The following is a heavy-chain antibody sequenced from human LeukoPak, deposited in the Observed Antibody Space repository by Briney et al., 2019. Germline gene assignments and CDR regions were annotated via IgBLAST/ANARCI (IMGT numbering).Heavy chain of an antibody. Sequence: SQTLSLTCTVSGGSISSGSYYWSWVRQPAGTGLEWIGRIYTSGSTNYNPSLKSRVTISKDMSKNQFFLKLNFVTAADAAVYFCARVKKVDTSIDYWGQGTLVTVSS. J-gene: IGHJ4*02. D-gene: IGHD5-18*01. CDR3: ARVKKVDTSIDY. CDR2: IYTSGST. CDR1: GGSISSGSYY. V-gene: IGHV4-61*02.